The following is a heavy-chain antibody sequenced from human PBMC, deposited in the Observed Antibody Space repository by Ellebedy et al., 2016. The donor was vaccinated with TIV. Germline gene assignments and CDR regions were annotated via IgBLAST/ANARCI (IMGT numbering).Heavy chain of an antibody. D-gene: IGHD5-18*01. V-gene: IGHV3-30*02. CDR2: IWYDGSNK. CDR1: GFTFSSYG. Sequence: PGGSLRLSCAASGFTFSSYGMHWVRQGPGKGLEWVAVIWYDGSNKYYADSVKGRFTISRDNSRNTLYLQMNSLRGEDTDVYYCAKDSGGYSYASGDYWGQGILVTVSS. J-gene: IGHJ4*02. CDR3: AKDSGGYSYASGDY.